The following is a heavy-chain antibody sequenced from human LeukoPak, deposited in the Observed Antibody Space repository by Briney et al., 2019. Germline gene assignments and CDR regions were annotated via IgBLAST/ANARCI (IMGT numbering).Heavy chain of an antibody. V-gene: IGHV3-33*01. D-gene: IGHD3-22*01. Sequence: GGCLRLSCAASGFTFSSYGMHWVRPAPGKGLEWVAVIWYDGSNKYYADSVKGRFTISRDNSKNTLYLQMNSLRAEDTAVYYCARDSAEYYYDSSGYSDYWGQGTLVTVSS. J-gene: IGHJ4*02. CDR1: GFTFSSYG. CDR3: ARDSAEYYYDSSGYSDY. CDR2: IWYDGSNK.